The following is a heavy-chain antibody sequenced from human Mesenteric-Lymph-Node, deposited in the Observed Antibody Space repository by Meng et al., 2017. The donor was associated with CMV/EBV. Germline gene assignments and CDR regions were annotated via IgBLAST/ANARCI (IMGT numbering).Heavy chain of an antibody. CDR3: ARGYSNYIEY. D-gene: IGHD5-12*01. CDR1: GYIFTGYW. Sequence: ASVKVSCKVSGYIFTGYWIHWVRQAPGQGLEWMGWINPSSGATKSAQRFQDILTMSRDTSISTVYMDLSRLTSDDTAVYYCARGYSNYIEYWGQGTLVTVSS. J-gene: IGHJ4*02. V-gene: IGHV1-2*02. CDR2: INPSSGAT.